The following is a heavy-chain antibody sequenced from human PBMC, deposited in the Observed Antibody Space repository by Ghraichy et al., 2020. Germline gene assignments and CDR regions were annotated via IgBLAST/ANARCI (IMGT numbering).Heavy chain of an antibody. CDR1: GFTFSSYW. CDR2: INSDGSST. Sequence: GGSLRLSCAASGFTFSSYWMHWVRQAPGKGLVWVSRINSDGSSTSYADSVKGRFTISRDNAKNTLYLQMNSLRAEDTAVYYCARAPLWFGELSLYYYYYGMDVWGQGTTVTVS. CDR3: ARAPLWFGELSLYYYYYGMDV. J-gene: IGHJ6*02. D-gene: IGHD3-10*01. V-gene: IGHV3-74*01.